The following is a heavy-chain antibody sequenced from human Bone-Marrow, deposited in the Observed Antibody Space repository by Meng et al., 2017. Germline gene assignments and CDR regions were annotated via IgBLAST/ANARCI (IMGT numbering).Heavy chain of an antibody. D-gene: IGHD6-13*01. Sequence: QVQLQESGHGLVKPSQTLSLTCTVSGGSTSSVGNYWSWIRQHPGKGLEWIGYIYYSGSTYYNPSLKSRVTISVDTSKNQFSLKLSSVTAADTAVYYCARGPLSAAGTMGYFQHWGQGTLVTVSS. CDR3: ARGPLSAAGTMGYFQH. CDR1: GGSTSSVGNY. V-gene: IGHV4-31*03. J-gene: IGHJ1*01. CDR2: IYYSGST.